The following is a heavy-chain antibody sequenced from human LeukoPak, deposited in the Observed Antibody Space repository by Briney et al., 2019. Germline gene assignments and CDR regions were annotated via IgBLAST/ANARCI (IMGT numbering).Heavy chain of an antibody. D-gene: IGHD1-1*01. CDR1: GGSISSGGYY. CDR3: ARDRLSWNEHDAFDI. V-gene: IGHV4-31*03. J-gene: IGHJ3*02. CDR2: IYYSGST. Sequence: SQTLSLTCTVSGGSISSGGYYWGWIRQHPGTGLEWIGYIYYSGSTYYNPSLKSRVTISVDTSKNQFSLKLSSVTAADTAVYYCARDRLSWNEHDAFDIWGQGTMVTVSS.